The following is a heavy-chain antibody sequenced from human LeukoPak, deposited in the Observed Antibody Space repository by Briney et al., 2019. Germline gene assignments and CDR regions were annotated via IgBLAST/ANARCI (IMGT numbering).Heavy chain of an antibody. Sequence: SETLSLTCAVSGGSISSGGYSWSWIRQPPGKGLEWIGYIYHSGSTYYNPSLKSRVTISVDRSKNQFSLKLSSVTAADTAVYYCARAAMKSIRAFDIWGQGTMVTVSX. CDR2: IYHSGST. CDR1: GGSISSGGYS. D-gene: IGHD5-18*01. CDR3: ARAAMKSIRAFDI. J-gene: IGHJ3*02. V-gene: IGHV4-30-2*01.